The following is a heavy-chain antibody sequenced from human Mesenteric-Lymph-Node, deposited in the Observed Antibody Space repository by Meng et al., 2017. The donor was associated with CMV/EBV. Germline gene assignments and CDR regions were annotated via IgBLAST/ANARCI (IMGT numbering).Heavy chain of an antibody. CDR3: TREPALYYASGTYSTDYYYYGMDV. CDR2: IRRKGSGGTA. Sequence: GESLKISCTTSGFISGDYAMSWVRQAPGKGLEWVCFIRRKGSGGTAEYAASVKGRFTISRDDSKSIVYLKMNSLETEDTGVYYCTREPALYYASGTYSTDYYYYGMDVWGQGTTVTVSS. D-gene: IGHD3-10*01. V-gene: IGHV3-49*04. CDR1: GFISGDYA. J-gene: IGHJ6*02.